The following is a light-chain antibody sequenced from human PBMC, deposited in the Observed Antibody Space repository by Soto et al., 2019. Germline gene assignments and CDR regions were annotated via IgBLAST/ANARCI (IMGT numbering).Light chain of an antibody. Sequence: QSALTQPPSASGSPGQSVAISCTGTTSDIGGYDYVSWYQQHPGKDPKLMIYEVNKRPSGVPDRVSGSKSGNTASLTVSGLQAEYEADYYCSSHGGNSPYVFVTGTKLTVL. CDR2: EVN. CDR1: TSDIGGYDY. V-gene: IGLV2-8*01. J-gene: IGLJ1*01. CDR3: SSHGGNSPYV.